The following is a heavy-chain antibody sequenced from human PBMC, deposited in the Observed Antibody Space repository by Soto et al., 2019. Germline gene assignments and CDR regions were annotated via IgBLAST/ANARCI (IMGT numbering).Heavy chain of an antibody. CDR2: IKLDGSEK. Sequence: GGSLRLSCAASGFTFSSYWMSWVRQAPGKGLEWVANIKLDGSEKYYVDSVKGRFTISRDNAKNSLYLQMNSLRAEDTAVYYCARDSEVVVVAAFDYWGQGTLVTVSS. CDR1: GFTFSSYW. D-gene: IGHD2-15*01. J-gene: IGHJ4*02. V-gene: IGHV3-7*03. CDR3: ARDSEVVVVAAFDY.